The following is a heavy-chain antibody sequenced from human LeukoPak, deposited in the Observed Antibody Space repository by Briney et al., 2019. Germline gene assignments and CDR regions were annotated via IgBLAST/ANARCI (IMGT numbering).Heavy chain of an antibody. Sequence: GESLKISCKGSGYSCTSYWIGWVRQMPGKGLEWMGIIYPGDSDTRYSPSFQGQVTISADKSISTAYLQWSSLKASDTAMYYCARLTQLGYCSSTSCYNSWFDPWGQGTLVTVSS. CDR2: IYPGDSDT. D-gene: IGHD2-2*02. CDR3: ARLTQLGYCSSTSCYNSWFDP. V-gene: IGHV5-51*01. J-gene: IGHJ5*02. CDR1: GYSCTSYW.